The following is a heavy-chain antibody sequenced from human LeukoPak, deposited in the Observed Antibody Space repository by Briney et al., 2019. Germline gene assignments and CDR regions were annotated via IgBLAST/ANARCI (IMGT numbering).Heavy chain of an antibody. D-gene: IGHD3-16*01. J-gene: IGHJ5*02. V-gene: IGHV3-53*01. Sequence: GGSLRLSCAASEFTVSSNYMSWVRQAPGKGLEWVSVMYSDGITYYADSVKGRFTISRDDSKNTLYLRMNSLRVEDTATYYCARLVNYGDWFDPWGQGTLVTVSS. CDR2: MYSDGIT. CDR3: ARLVNYGDWFDP. CDR1: EFTVSSNY.